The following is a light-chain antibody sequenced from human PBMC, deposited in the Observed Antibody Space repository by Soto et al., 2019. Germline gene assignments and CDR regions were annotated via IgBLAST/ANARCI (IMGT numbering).Light chain of an antibody. CDR1: QGIRND. CDR2: AAS. J-gene: IGKJ4*01. Sequence: DIQMTQSPSSLSASVGDRVTITCRASQGIRNDLGWYQQKPGKAPKRLIYAASSLQSGDPSRFSDSGSGKEFTLTVSSLQCEDFATYYCLQQSSYPPLTFGGGTKVEIK. CDR3: LQQSSYPPLT. V-gene: IGKV1-17*01.